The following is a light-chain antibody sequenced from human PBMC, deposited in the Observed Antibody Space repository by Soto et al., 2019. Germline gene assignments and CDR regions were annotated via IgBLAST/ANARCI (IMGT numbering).Light chain of an antibody. J-gene: IGKJ1*01. V-gene: IGKV1-5*01. Sequence: DTPMTQSPSTLSASVGDRVTITCRASQSIGGWLAWYQQKPGKAPKLLIYDASSLESGVPSRFSSSGSGTDFTLTISSLQPDDFATYYCQQYSSYPWTFGQGTKVEIK. CDR1: QSIGGW. CDR3: QQYSSYPWT. CDR2: DAS.